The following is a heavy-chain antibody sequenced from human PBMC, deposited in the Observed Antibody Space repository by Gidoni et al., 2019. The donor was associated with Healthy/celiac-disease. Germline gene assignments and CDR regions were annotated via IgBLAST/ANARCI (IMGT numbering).Heavy chain of an antibody. CDR2: ISGSGGST. CDR3: AKAPGQWLVRLTPIDY. CDR1: GFTFSSYA. D-gene: IGHD6-19*01. V-gene: IGHV3-23*01. J-gene: IGHJ4*02. Sequence: EVQLLESGGGLVQPGGSLRLSCAASGFTFSSYAMSWVRQAPGKGLEWVSAISGSGGSTYYADSVKGRFTISRDNSKNTLYLQMNSLRAEDTAVYYCAKAPGQWLVRLTPIDYWGQGTLVTVSS.